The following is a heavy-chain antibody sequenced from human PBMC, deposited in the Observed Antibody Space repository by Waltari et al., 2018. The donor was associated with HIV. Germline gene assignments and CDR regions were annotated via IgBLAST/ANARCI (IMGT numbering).Heavy chain of an antibody. CDR3: ARDPRVAVDSYYYYGMDV. CDR1: GFTVSSNY. CDR2: IYSGCST. D-gene: IGHD6-19*01. J-gene: IGHJ6*02. Sequence: CAASGFTVSSNYMSWVRQAPGKGLEWVPVIYSGCSTYSADSGKGILTISRDNSKNTLYLQMNRLRAEDTAVYYCARDPRVAVDSYYYYGMDVWGQGTTVTVSS. V-gene: IGHV3-66*01.